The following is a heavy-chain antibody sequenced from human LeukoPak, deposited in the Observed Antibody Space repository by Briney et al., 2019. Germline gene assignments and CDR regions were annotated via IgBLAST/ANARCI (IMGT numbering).Heavy chain of an antibody. D-gene: IGHD6-6*01. V-gene: IGHV1-69*05. J-gene: IGHJ4*02. CDR3: ARESNEYSSSSCFDY. CDR1: GGTFSSYA. Sequence: SVKVSCKASGGTFSSYAISWVRQAPGQGLEWMGGIIPIFGTANYAQKFQGRVTITTDESTSTAYMELSSLRSEDTAVYYCARESNEYSSSSCFDYWGQGTLVTVSS. CDR2: IIPIFGTA.